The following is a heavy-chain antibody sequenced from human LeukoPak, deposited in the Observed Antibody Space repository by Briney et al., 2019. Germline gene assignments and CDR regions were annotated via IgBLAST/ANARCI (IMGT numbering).Heavy chain of an antibody. CDR3: VRLTFYEGRGHYPDH. CDR1: GFTFSSHR. V-gene: IGHV3-74*01. D-gene: IGHD3-22*01. Sequence: PGGSLRLSCAASGFTFSSHRMHWVRQAPGEAPAWVARISSDGTSAVYADSVRGRFTVSRDNAKSTMFLQMDSLRAEDTAVYYCVRLTFYEGRGHYPDHWGQGTLVTVSS. J-gene: IGHJ4*02. CDR2: ISSDGTSA.